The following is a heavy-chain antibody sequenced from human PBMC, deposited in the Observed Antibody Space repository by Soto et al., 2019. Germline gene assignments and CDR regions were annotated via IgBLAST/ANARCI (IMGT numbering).Heavy chain of an antibody. CDR3: VKAQRGLPIDY. CDR1: GFTFSSYA. Sequence: GGSLRLSCSASGFTFSSYAMHWVRQAPGKGLEYVSAISSNGGSTYYADSVKGRFTISRDNSKNTLYLQMSSLRAEDTAVYYCVKAQRGLPIDYWGQGTLVTVSS. J-gene: IGHJ4*02. V-gene: IGHV3-64D*06. D-gene: IGHD5-18*01. CDR2: ISSNGGST.